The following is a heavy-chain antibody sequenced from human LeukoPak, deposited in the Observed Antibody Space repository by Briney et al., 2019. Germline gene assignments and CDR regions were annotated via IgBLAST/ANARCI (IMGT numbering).Heavy chain of an antibody. D-gene: IGHD3-10*01. V-gene: IGHV3-30*02. CDR1: GFTFSNYG. CDR2: IRFDGSND. Sequence: GGSLRLSCAASGFTFSNYGMHWVRQAPGKGLEWVAFIRFDGSNDYYAESVRGRFTISRENSKNTLSLQMRSLSAEDTALYYCAKGGGGVIMDWGQGTKVTVSS. J-gene: IGHJ4*02. CDR3: AKGGGGVIMD.